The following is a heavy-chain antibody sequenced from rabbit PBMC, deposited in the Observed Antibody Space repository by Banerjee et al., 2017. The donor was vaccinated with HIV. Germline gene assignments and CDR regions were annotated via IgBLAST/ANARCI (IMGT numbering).Heavy chain of an antibody. Sequence: LEESGGGLVKPEGSLTLTCKASGFDFSSNAICWVRQAPGKGLEWIGTIYAGSSGSTYYANWAKGRFTISKTSSTAVTLQMTSLTAADTATYFCARDLAGVIGWNFNVWGPGTLVTVS. CDR2: IYAGSSGST. CDR3: ARDLAGVIGWNFNV. V-gene: IGHV1S45*01. D-gene: IGHD4-1*01. J-gene: IGHJ4*01. CDR1: GFDFSSNA.